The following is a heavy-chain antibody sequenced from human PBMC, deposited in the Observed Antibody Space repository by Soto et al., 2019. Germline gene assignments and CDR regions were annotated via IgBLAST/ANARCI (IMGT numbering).Heavy chain of an antibody. V-gene: IGHV4-31*03. CDR3: ARWTRHYYGMDV. CDR1: GGSISSGGYY. CDR2: IYYSGST. J-gene: IGHJ6*02. D-gene: IGHD4-17*01. Sequence: SETLSLTCTVSGGSISSGGYYWSWIRQHPGKGLEWIGYIYYSGSTYYNPPLKSRVTISVDTSKNQFSLKLSSVTAADTAVYYCARWTRHYYGMDVWGQGTTVTVSS.